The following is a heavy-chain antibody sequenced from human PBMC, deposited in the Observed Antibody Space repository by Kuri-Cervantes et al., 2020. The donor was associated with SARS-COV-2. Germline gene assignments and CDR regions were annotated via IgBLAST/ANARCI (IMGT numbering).Heavy chain of an antibody. D-gene: IGHD4-23*01. CDR2: IKCDGREK. V-gene: IGHV3-52*02. CDR1: GFTFSSSW. Sequence: GESLKISCAASGFTFSSSWMHWVCQAPEKGQEWVADIKCDGREKYYVDSVKGRFTISRDNAKNSLYLQMNSLRAEDTAVYYCARDPYYGGNPNWYFDLWGRGTLVTVSS. J-gene: IGHJ2*01. CDR3: ARDPYYGGNPNWYFDL.